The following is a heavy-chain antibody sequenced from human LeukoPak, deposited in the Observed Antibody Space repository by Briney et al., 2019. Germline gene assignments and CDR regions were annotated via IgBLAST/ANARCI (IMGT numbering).Heavy chain of an antibody. D-gene: IGHD2-2*01. Sequence: GGSLRLSCAASGFTFGDHAMHWVRRTPGKGLEWVSGIDWNSSHMVYADSVRGRFTISRDNAKNSLYLQMNSVRAEDTALYYCAKDRSSTLDDAFDFWGQGTMVTVSS. V-gene: IGHV3-9*01. CDR1: GFTFGDHA. CDR2: IDWNSSHM. J-gene: IGHJ3*01. CDR3: AKDRSSTLDDAFDF.